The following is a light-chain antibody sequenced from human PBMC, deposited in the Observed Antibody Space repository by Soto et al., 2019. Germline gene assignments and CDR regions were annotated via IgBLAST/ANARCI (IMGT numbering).Light chain of an antibody. CDR1: QSVSSN. V-gene: IGKV3-11*01. CDR3: HLRSNLPT. CDR2: DAS. Sequence: EIVMTQSPSTLSVNKKERATLSCRASQSVSSNLAWYQQKPGQAPRLLIYDASNRATGIPARFSGSGSGTDFTLTISSLEPEDFAVYYCHLRSNLPTFGARGKVDIK. J-gene: IGKJ4*01.